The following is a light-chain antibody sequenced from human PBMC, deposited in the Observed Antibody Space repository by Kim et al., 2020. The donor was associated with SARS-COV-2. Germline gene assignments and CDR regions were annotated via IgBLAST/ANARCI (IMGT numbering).Light chain of an antibody. J-gene: IGKJ1*01. CDR3: QQYDTSSRA. Sequence: DIQLTQSPSTLSASVGDRVSITCRASQSISTWVAWYQQKPGKAPKLLIYDASTLQSGVSSRVSGSGSGTEFTLTISSLQPDDVATYFCQQYDTSSRAFGQGTKVDIK. CDR2: DAS. CDR1: QSISTW. V-gene: IGKV1-5*01.